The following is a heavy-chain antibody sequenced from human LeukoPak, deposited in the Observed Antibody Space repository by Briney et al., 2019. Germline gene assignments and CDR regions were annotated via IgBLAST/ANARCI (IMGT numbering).Heavy chain of an antibody. D-gene: IGHD3-10*01. CDR2: ISYDGSNK. CDR3: AKVLSGELWFGELFVFDI. Sequence: GGSLRLSCAASGFTFSSYGMHWVRQAPGKGLEWVAVISYDGSNKYYADSVKGRFTISRDSSKNTLYLQMNSLRAEDTAVYYCAKVLSGELWFGELFVFDIWGQGTMVTVSS. J-gene: IGHJ3*02. CDR1: GFTFSSYG. V-gene: IGHV3-30*18.